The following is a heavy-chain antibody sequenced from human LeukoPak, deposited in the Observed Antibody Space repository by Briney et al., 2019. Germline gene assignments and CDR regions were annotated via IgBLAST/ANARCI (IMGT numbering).Heavy chain of an antibody. CDR1: GYTFTSYG. D-gene: IGHD2-15*01. CDR3: ARCPIPGGSCYYFDY. V-gene: IGHV1-18*01. Sequence: ASVKVSCKASGYTFTSYGISWVRQAPGQGLEWMGWISAYNGNTNYAQKLQGRVTMTTDTSTSTAYMELRSLRSDDTAVHYCARCPIPGGSCYYFDYWGQGTLVTVSS. J-gene: IGHJ4*02. CDR2: ISAYNGNT.